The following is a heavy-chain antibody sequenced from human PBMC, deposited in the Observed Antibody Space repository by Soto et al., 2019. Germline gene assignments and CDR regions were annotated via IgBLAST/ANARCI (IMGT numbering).Heavy chain of an antibody. CDR3: AKDWGLFAVGAVTGNSVFHI. V-gene: IGHV3-30*18. D-gene: IGHD3-16*01. CDR2: ISYDGTNK. CDR1: GFTFSSYG. Sequence: GGSLRLSCAASGFTFSSYGIHWVRQAPGKGLEWVAVISYDGTNKWYADSVRGRFTISRDNSKNTLFLQMNSLRAEDTAVYYCAKDWGLFAVGAVTGNSVFHIRGQRTVVTVS. J-gene: IGHJ3*02.